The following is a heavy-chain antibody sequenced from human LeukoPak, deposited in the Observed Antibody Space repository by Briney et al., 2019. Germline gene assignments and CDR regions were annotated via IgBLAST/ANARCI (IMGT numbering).Heavy chain of an antibody. CDR1: GFTFSSYS. D-gene: IGHD5-24*01. Sequence: GGSLRLSCAASGFTFSSYSMNWVRQAPGKGLEWVSYISSSSSTIYYADSVKGRFTISRDNAKNSLYLQMNSLRAEDTAVYYGARGGREGYDYWGQGTLVTVSS. J-gene: IGHJ4*02. CDR2: ISSSSSTI. V-gene: IGHV3-48*04. CDR3: ARGGREGYDY.